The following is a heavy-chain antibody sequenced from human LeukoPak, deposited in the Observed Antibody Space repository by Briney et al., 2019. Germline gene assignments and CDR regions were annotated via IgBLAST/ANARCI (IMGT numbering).Heavy chain of an antibody. Sequence: ASVKVSCKASGYTFTGYYMHRVRQAPGQGLEWMGWINPNSGGTNYAQKLQGRVTMTRDTSISTAYMELSRLRSDDTAVYYCARVRAAAGRGYYYYYMDVWGKGTTVTVSS. J-gene: IGHJ6*03. CDR2: INPNSGGT. CDR3: ARVRAAAGRGYYYYYMDV. CDR1: GYTFTGYY. D-gene: IGHD6-13*01. V-gene: IGHV1-2*02.